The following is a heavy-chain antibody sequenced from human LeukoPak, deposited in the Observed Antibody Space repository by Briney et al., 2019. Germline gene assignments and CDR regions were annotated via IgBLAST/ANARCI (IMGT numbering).Heavy chain of an antibody. CDR1: GFTFSSYW. D-gene: IGHD5-24*01. Sequence: GGSLRLSCAASGFTFSSYWMSWVRQAPGKGLEWVANLNEDGTKKYYVDSVKGRFTISRDNAKNSLYLQMDSLRDEDTAVYYCARAGRDGFIDYWGQGTLVTVSS. CDR2: LNEDGTKK. CDR3: ARAGRDGFIDY. J-gene: IGHJ4*02. V-gene: IGHV3-7*01.